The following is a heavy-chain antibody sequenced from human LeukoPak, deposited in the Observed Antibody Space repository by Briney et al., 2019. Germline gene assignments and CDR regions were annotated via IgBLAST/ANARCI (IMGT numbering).Heavy chain of an antibody. D-gene: IGHD3-3*01. CDR1: GFTFSNAW. CDR3: TTAGSGYYTGYFDY. Sequence: GSLRLSCAASGFTFSNAWMSWVRQAPGKGLEWVGRIKSKTDGGTTDYAAPVKGRFTISRDDSKNTLYLQMNSLKTEDTAVYYCTTAGSGYYTGYFDYWGQGTLVTVSS. V-gene: IGHV3-15*01. CDR2: IKSKTDGGTT. J-gene: IGHJ4*02.